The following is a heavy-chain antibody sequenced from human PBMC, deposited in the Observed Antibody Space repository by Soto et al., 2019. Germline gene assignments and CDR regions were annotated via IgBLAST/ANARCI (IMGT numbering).Heavy chain of an antibody. CDR1: GGTISRYS. J-gene: IGHJ3*02. Sequence: ASVKVSCKASGGTISRYSISWARQAPGQGLEWMGGIIPIFATANYAQKFQGRVTITADESTSTAYMELRSLRSEDTAVYYCARVLNYYDTIGPYDAFDIWGQGTMVTVSS. D-gene: IGHD3-22*01. V-gene: IGHV1-69*13. CDR3: ARVLNYYDTIGPYDAFDI. CDR2: IIPIFATA.